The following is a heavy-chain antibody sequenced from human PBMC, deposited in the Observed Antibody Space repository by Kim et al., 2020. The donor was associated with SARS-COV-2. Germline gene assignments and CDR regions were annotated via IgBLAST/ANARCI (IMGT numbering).Heavy chain of an antibody. Sequence: SETLSLTCTVSGGSISSYYWSWIRQPPGKGLEWIGYIYYSGSTNYNPSLKSRVTISVDTSKNQFSLKLSSVTAADTAVYYCAREGGIAAAGGLWYYYGMDVWGQGTTVTVSS. CDR2: IYYSGST. CDR3: AREGGIAAAGGLWYYYGMDV. D-gene: IGHD6-13*01. CDR1: GGSISSYY. J-gene: IGHJ6*02. V-gene: IGHV4-59*01.